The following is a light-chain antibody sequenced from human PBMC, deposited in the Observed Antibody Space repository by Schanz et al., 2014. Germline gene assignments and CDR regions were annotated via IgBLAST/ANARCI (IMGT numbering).Light chain of an antibody. CDR2: DVS. J-gene: IGLJ3*02. Sequence: QSALTQPASVSGSPGQSITISCTGTSSDVGGYKYVSWYQQHPGKAPKLMIYDVSDRPSGVPDRFSGSKSGDTASLTVSGLQAEDEATYYCSSFEGRHNWVFGGGTKLTVL. CDR1: SSDVGGYKY. CDR3: SSFEGRHNWV. V-gene: IGLV2-8*01.